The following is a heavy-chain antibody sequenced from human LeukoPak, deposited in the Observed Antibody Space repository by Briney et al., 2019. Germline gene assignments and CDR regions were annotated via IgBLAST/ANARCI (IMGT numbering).Heavy chain of an antibody. CDR3: ARVYLEMGDGYNGDAFDI. J-gene: IGHJ3*02. D-gene: IGHD5-24*01. CDR2: IYYSGST. CDR1: GGSISSSSYY. V-gene: IGHV4-39*07. Sequence: SETLSLTCTVSGGSISSSSYYWGWIRQPPGKGLEWIGSIYYSGSTYYNPSLKSRVTISVDTSKNQFSLKLSSVTAADTAVYYCARVYLEMGDGYNGDAFDIWGQGTMVTVSS.